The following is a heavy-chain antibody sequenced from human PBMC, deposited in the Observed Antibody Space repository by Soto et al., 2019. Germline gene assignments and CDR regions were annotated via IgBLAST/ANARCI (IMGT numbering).Heavy chain of an antibody. Sequence: SETLSLTCNMSGDSYSISTYSWSWIRQPPGKALQWIGFIYQSGVTSYDPSLASRVSISLDRSNNQCSLKLKSVTAADTAVYFCAGMPYTSGLRFDPWGPGTLVTAPQ. CDR2: IYQSGVT. CDR1: GDSYSISTYS. V-gene: IGHV4-30-2*01. CDR3: AGMPYTSGLRFDP. D-gene: IGHD6-19*01. J-gene: IGHJ5*02.